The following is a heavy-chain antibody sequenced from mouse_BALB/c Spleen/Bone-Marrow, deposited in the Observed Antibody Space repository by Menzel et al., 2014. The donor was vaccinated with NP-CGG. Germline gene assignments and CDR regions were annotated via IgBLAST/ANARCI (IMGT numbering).Heavy chain of an antibody. V-gene: IGHV1-61*01. CDR1: GYTFTGYW. Sequence: QGQLQQSGAELVRPGASVKLSCKASGYTFTGYWMNWVKQRPGQGLEWIGMIDPSDSETHYNQMFKDKATLSVDKSSSTAYMQLGSLTSDDSAVYYCARKYGKGGDYWGQGTSLTVSS. D-gene: IGHD2-10*02. CDR3: ARKYGKGGDY. J-gene: IGHJ2*02. CDR2: IDPSDSET.